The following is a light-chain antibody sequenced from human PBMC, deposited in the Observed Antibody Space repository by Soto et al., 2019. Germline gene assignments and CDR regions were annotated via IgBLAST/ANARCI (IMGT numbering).Light chain of an antibody. CDR3: QSYDSSSWV. V-gene: IGLV1-40*01. Sequence: QSVLTQPPSVSGAPGQRVTISCTGSSSNIGAGFHVHWYQQLPGTAPKLLIYANTNRPSGVPDRFSGSKSGTLASLAITGLQAEDEADYYCQSYDSSSWVFGGGTKLTVL. J-gene: IGLJ3*02. CDR1: SSNIGAGFH. CDR2: ANT.